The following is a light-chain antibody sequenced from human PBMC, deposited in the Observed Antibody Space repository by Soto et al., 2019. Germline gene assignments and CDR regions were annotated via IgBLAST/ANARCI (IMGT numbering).Light chain of an antibody. J-gene: IGKJ1*01. V-gene: IGKV3-20*01. CDR2: GAS. Sequence: EIVMTQSPGTLSVSPGERATLSCRASQSVSSNLAWYRQKPGQAPRLLIYGASTRAAGIPDRFGGSGSGTDFTLTISRLEPEDVAVYYCQQYGNSPRTFGQGTRWIS. CDR3: QQYGNSPRT. CDR1: QSVSSN.